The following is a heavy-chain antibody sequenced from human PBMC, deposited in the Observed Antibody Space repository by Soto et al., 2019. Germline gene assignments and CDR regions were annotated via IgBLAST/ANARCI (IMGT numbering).Heavy chain of an antibody. CDR2: IWSDGTTK. CDR3: ARDEIQIWSYVGSFDY. CDR1: GFTFSNYG. V-gene: IGHV3-33*01. D-gene: IGHD5-18*01. J-gene: IGHJ4*02. Sequence: QVQLVESGGGVVQPGRSLRLSCAASGFTFSNYGMHWVRQAPGKGLEWVAVIWSDGTTKEYGNSVKGRFTVSRDNAKNTVDLQMDSLGVEDTAVYYCARDEIQIWSYVGSFDYWGQGTLVTVSS.